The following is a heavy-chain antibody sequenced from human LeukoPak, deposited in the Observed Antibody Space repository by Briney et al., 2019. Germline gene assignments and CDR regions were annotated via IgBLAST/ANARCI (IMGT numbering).Heavy chain of an antibody. CDR2: ISGSGGST. V-gene: IGHV3-23*01. D-gene: IGHD6-6*01. J-gene: IGHJ4*02. CDR3: AKPGSSSYLYYFDS. CDR1: GFTFSSYA. Sequence: GGSLRLSCAASGFTFSSYAMNWVRQAPGKGLEWVSAISGSGGSTYYADSAKGRFTISRDNSKNTLYLQMNSLRAEDTAVYFCAKPGSSSYLYYFDSWGQGTLVTVSS.